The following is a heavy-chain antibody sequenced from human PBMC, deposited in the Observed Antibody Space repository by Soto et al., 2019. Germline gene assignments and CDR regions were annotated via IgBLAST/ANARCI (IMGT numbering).Heavy chain of an antibody. CDR1: GFIPSSYA. V-gene: IGHV3-23*01. CDR2: ISGSGGAT. CDR3: AKDAIMVSSSFNYFDF. D-gene: IGHD6-13*01. Sequence: PGGSLRLSCVVSGFIPSSYAMSWVRQAPGKGLEWVSGISGSGGATSYADSVKGRFTISRDNSKNTLYLQMNSLSAEDTAIYYCAKDAIMVSSSFNYFDFCGQVALVTVSS. J-gene: IGHJ4*02.